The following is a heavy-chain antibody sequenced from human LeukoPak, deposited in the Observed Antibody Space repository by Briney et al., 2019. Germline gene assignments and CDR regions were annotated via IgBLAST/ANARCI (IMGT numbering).Heavy chain of an antibody. CDR1: GFTFSSYD. CDR3: ARERQNKDFWSGGDY. CDR2: IGTAGDT. V-gene: IGHV3-13*01. Sequence: GGSLRLSCAASGFTFSSYDMHWVRQATGKGLEWVSAIGTAGDTHYPGSVKGRFTISRDNAKNSLYLQMNSLRAEDTAVYYCARERQNKDFWSGGDYWGQGTLVTVSS. J-gene: IGHJ4*02. D-gene: IGHD3-3*01.